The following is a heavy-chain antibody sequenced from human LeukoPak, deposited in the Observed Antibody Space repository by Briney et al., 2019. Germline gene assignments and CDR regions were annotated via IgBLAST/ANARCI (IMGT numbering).Heavy chain of an antibody. D-gene: IGHD1-26*01. V-gene: IGHV4-59*06. CDR1: GGSISSYY. J-gene: IGHJ4*02. Sequence: PSETLSLTCTVSGGSISSYYWSWIRQHPGKGLECIGYIYYSGSTYYNPSLKSRVTISVDTSKNQFSLKLSSVTAADRAVYYCARGSYVGPTSGYFDYWGQGTLVTVFS. CDR3: ARGSYVGPTSGYFDY. CDR2: IYYSGST.